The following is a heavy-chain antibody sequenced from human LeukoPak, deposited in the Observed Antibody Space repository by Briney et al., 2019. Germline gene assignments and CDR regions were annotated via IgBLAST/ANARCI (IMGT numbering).Heavy chain of an antibody. CDR2: MNPNSGNT. V-gene: IGHV1-8*01. J-gene: IGHJ6*03. CDR1: GYTFTNDD. D-gene: IGHD2-8*01. Sequence: ASVKVSCKASGYTFTNDDINWVRQATGQGLEWMGWMNPNSGNTGYAQKFQGRVTITRNTSISTAYMELSSLRSEDTAVYYCARVTGYCTNGVCYTDYYYYYYMDVWGKGTTVTVSS. CDR3: ARVTGYCTNGVCYTDYYYYYYMDV.